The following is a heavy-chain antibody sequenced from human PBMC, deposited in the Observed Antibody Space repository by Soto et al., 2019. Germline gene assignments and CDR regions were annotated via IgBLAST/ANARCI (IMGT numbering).Heavy chain of an antibody. CDR1: GFTFTNYW. J-gene: IGHJ4*02. Sequence: EVQLVESGGDLVQPGGSLRLSCVASGFTFTNYWMSWVRQAPGKGLEWVANIKQDGSQKYYVDSVKGRFTISRDNAKNSLYLQMNSLRAEDTAVYYCATEIMITCGGGVWGQGTLVTVSS. CDR3: ATEIMITCGGGV. V-gene: IGHV3-7*01. CDR2: IKQDGSQK. D-gene: IGHD3-16*01.